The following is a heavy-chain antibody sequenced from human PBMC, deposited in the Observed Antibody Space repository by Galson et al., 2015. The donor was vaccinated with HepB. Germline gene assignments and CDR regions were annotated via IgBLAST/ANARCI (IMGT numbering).Heavy chain of an antibody. CDR2: IWYDGSNK. CDR3: ARERVRYSSSRWFDP. V-gene: IGHV3-33*01. CDR1: GFTFSSYG. J-gene: IGHJ5*02. D-gene: IGHD6-6*01. Sequence: SLRLSCAASGFTFSSYGMHWVRQAPGKGLEWVAVIWYDGSNKYYADSVKGRFTISRDNSKNTLYLQMNSLRAEDTAVYYCARERVRYSSSRWFDPWGQGTLVTVSS.